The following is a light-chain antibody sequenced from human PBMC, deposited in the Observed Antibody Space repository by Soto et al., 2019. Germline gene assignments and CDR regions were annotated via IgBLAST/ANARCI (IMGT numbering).Light chain of an antibody. CDR3: QQHDSFPYI. J-gene: IGKJ2*01. CDR2: DAS. Sequence: IQMTQSPLFLSASVGDRVTITCQASHDITNYLNWYQQKPGKAPKLLIYDASMLETGVPSRFSGGGSGTHCTLTISSRHLEDVATYYCQQHDSFPYIFGPGTKLEIK. V-gene: IGKV1-33*01. CDR1: HDITNY.